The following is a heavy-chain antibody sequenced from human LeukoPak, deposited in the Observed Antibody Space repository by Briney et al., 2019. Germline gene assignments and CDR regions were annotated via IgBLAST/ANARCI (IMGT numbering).Heavy chain of an antibody. V-gene: IGHV1-3*01. D-gene: IGHD1-1*01. J-gene: IGHJ3*02. CDR3: AREGRRLDAFDI. Sequence: ASVKVSCKASGYTFTSYYMHWVRQAPGQRLEWMGWINAGNGNTKYSQKFQGRVTITRDTSASTAYMELSSLRSEDTAVYYCAREGRRLDAFDIWGQGTMVTVSS. CDR2: INAGNGNT. CDR1: GYTFTSYY.